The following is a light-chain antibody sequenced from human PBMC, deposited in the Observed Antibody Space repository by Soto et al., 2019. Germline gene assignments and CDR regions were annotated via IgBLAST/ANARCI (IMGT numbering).Light chain of an antibody. CDR1: QSLLHSNGYNY. CDR2: LGS. CDR3: MQDLQTPFT. V-gene: IGKV2-28*01. J-gene: IGKJ3*01. Sequence: DIVITQSPLSLPVTPGEPASISCRSSQSLLHSNGYNYLDWYLQKPGQSPQLLIYLGSNRASGVPDRFSGSGSGTDFTLTISRVEAEDVGVYYCMQDLQTPFTFGPGTKVDIK.